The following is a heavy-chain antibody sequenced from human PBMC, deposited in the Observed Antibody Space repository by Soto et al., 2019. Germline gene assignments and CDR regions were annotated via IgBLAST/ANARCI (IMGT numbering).Heavy chain of an antibody. D-gene: IGHD2-21*02. CDR3: ARDRRMTYFDY. V-gene: IGHV3-33*01. CDR2: IWYDGSNK. J-gene: IGHJ4*02. Sequence: GGSLRLSCAASGFTFSSYGMHWVRQAPGKGLEWVAVIWYDGSNKYYADPVKGRFTISRDNSKNTLYLQMNSLRAEDTAVYYCARDRRMTYFDYWGQGTLVTVSS. CDR1: GFTFSSYG.